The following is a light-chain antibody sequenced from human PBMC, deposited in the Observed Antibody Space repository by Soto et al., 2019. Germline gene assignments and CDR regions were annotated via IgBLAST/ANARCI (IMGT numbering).Light chain of an antibody. V-gene: IGKV1-33*01. Sequence: DNQMTQSPSSLSASVGDRVTITCQASQDISNYLNWYQQKPGKAPKLLIYDASDLETGVPSRLSGSGSGTDFTFTISSLQPEDIATYYCQQYDNLPLTFGGGTKVEIK. J-gene: IGKJ4*01. CDR3: QQYDNLPLT. CDR2: DAS. CDR1: QDISNY.